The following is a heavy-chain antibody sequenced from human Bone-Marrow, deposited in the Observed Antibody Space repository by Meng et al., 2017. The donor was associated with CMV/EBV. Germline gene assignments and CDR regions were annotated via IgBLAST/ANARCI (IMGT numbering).Heavy chain of an antibody. Sequence: SETLSLTCTVSGGSISSSSYYWGWIRQPPGKGLEWIGSIYYSGSTYYNPCLKSRVTISVDTSKNHFSLKLSSVTAADTAVYYCARSPRGVPALPYYYGMAVWGQGTTVTFSS. CDR1: GGSISSSSYY. J-gene: IGHJ6*02. D-gene: IGHD2-2*01. CDR3: ARSPRGVPALPYYYGMAV. CDR2: IYYSGST. V-gene: IGHV4-39*02.